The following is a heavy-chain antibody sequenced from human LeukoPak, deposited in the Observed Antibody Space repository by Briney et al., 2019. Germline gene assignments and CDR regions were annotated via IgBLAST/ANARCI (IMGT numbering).Heavy chain of an antibody. D-gene: IGHD2-2*01. CDR1: GFTFSSYA. J-gene: IGHJ4*02. CDR2: ISSSGSTI. CDR3: ARGFYCSSTSCHWGSYYFDY. Sequence: GGSLRLSCAASGFTFSSYAMHWVRQAPGKGLEWVSYISSSGSTIYYADSVKGRFTISRDNAKNSLYLQMNSLRAEDTAVYYCARGFYCSSTSCHWGSYYFDYWGQGTLVTVSS. V-gene: IGHV3-48*04.